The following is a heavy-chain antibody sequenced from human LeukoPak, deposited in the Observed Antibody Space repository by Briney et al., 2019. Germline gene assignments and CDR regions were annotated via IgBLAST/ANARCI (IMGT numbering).Heavy chain of an antibody. CDR1: GGSISSYY. J-gene: IGHJ4*02. CDR2: TYYSGST. V-gene: IGHV4-39*01. D-gene: IGHD1-26*01. CDR3: ARAAGGATKFDY. Sequence: SETLSLTCTVSGGSISSYYWGWIRQPPGKGLEWIGSTYYSGSTYYNPSLKSRVTISVDTSKNQFSLKLSSVTAADTAVYYCARAAGGATKFDYWGQGTLVTVSS.